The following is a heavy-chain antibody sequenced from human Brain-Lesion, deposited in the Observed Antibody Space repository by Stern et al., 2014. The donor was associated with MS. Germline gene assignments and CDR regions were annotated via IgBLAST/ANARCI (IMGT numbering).Heavy chain of an antibody. V-gene: IGHV4-61*02. CDR2: IFTSGST. Sequence: DQLVESGPGLVKPSQTLSLSCTVSGGSISSGGYYWSWIRQPAGKGLEWIGRIFTSGSTSYTPSLKSRVTISIDTSKNQFSLRLNSMTAADTAVYYCARGRVVPGFQYYATDVWGQGTTVIVSS. CDR1: GGSISSGGYY. J-gene: IGHJ6*02. CDR3: ARGRVVPGFQYYATDV. D-gene: IGHD2-2*01.